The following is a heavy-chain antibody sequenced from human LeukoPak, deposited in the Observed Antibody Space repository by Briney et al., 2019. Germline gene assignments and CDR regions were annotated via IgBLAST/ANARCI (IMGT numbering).Heavy chain of an antibody. J-gene: IGHJ6*02. CDR2: IYPGDSDT. Sequence: GASLQISCKGSGCSFTSYWIGWVRQLPGKGLEWMGIIYPGDSDTRYSPSFQGQVTISADKSISTAYLQWSSLKASDTAMYYCARQKEVTRFYYYYGMDVWGQGTTVTVSS. V-gene: IGHV5-51*01. CDR1: GCSFTSYW. D-gene: IGHD5-18*01. CDR3: ARQKEVTRFYYYYGMDV.